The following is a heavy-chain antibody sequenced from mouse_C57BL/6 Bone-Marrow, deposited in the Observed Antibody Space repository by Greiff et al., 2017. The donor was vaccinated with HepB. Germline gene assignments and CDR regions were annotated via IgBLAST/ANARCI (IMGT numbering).Heavy chain of an antibody. J-gene: IGHJ2*01. Sequence: VQLQQPGAELVKPGASVKLSCKASGYTFTSYWMHWVKQRPGQGLEWIGMIHPNSGSTNYNEKFKSKATLTVDKSSSTAYMQLSSLTSEDSAVYYCARSEGLYYPDYWGQGTTLTVSS. CDR1: GYTFTSYW. V-gene: IGHV1-64*01. CDR3: ARSEGLYYPDY. D-gene: IGHD1-1*01. CDR2: IHPNSGST.